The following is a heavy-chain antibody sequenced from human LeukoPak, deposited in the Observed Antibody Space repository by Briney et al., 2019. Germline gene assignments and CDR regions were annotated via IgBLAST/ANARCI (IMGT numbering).Heavy chain of an antibody. D-gene: IGHD3-10*01. CDR1: GGSFSGYY. CDR3: ACFYGSGS. V-gene: IGHV4-34*01. Sequence: SETLSLTCAVYGGSFSGYYWSWIRQPPGKGLEWIGEINHSGSTNYNPSLKSRVTISVDTSKNQFSLKLSSVSAAGTAVYYCACFYGSGSWGQGTLVTVSS. CDR2: INHSGST. J-gene: IGHJ4*02.